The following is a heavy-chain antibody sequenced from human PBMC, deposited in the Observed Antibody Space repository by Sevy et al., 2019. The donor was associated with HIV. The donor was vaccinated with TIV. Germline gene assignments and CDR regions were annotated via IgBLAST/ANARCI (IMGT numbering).Heavy chain of an antibody. CDR2: ISSGCVHM. V-gene: IGHV3-21*01. CDR1: GFSFSDYN. J-gene: IGHJ5*02. Sequence: GGSLRLSCAASGFSFSDYNMNWVRQAPGKGLEWVSSISSGCVHMNYADSIKGRFTISRDNAKNSLYLHLNSLRAEDTAVYYCAREQWLDHWGQGTLVTVSS. CDR3: AREQWLDH.